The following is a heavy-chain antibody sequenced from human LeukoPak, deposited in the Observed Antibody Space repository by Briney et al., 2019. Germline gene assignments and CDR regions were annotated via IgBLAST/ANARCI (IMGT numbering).Heavy chain of an antibody. CDR3: AHRGIAAATYYFDY. J-gene: IGHJ4*02. D-gene: IGHD6-13*01. CDR2: IFWDGDK. Sequence: SGPTLVNPTQTLTLTCTFSGFSRTSSGDAVAWIRQPPGKALEWLALIFWDGDKRHSPSLKNRLTITKDTSKKQVVLTMTSMDPVDTATYYCAHRGIAAATYYFDYWGQGTLVTVSS. CDR1: GFSRTSSGDA. V-gene: IGHV2-5*02.